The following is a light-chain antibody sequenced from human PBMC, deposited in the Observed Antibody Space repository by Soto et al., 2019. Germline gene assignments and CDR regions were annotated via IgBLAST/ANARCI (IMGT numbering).Light chain of an antibody. V-gene: IGLV2-11*01. CDR3: CSYTYTYSV. J-gene: IGLJ3*02. CDR2: DAT. Sequence: QSALTQPRSVSASPGQSVAISCTKTSSDFGGSEFVSWYQQQPGKAPKLIIYDATQRPSGVPDRFSGSKSGNPASLTISGLQAEDEADYYCCSYTYTYSVFVVGTKLTVL. CDR1: SSDFGGSEF.